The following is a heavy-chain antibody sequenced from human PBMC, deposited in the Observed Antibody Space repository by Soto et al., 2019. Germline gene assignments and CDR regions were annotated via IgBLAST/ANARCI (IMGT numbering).Heavy chain of an antibody. D-gene: IGHD2-2*01. V-gene: IGHV1-2*02. Sequence: ASVKVSCKASGYTVTGYYMHWVRQAPGQGLEWMGWINPNSGGTNYAQKFQGRVTMTRDTSISTAYMELSRLRSDDTAVYYCARVRDIVVVPAAIPRDYYYYGMDVWGQGTTVTVSS. J-gene: IGHJ6*02. CDR1: GYTVTGYY. CDR2: INPNSGGT. CDR3: ARVRDIVVVPAAIPRDYYYYGMDV.